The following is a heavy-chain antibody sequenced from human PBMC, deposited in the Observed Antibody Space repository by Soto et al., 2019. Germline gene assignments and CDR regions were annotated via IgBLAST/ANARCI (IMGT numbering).Heavy chain of an antibody. CDR1: GGSISSGGYY. V-gene: IGHV4-31*03. D-gene: IGHD1-1*01. Sequence: SETLSLTCTVSGGSISSGGYYWSWIRQHPGKGLEWIGYIYYSGSTYYNPSLKSRVTISVDTSKNQFSLKLTSVTAADTAVYYCAKLRSDAYNRHYYYGMDVWGQGTTVTVSS. J-gene: IGHJ6*02. CDR2: IYYSGST. CDR3: AKLRSDAYNRHYYYGMDV.